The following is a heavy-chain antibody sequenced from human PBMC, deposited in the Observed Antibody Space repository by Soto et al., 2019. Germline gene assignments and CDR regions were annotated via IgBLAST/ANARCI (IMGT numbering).Heavy chain of an antibody. V-gene: IGHV4-4*02. CDR3: ARDGGDSSSWTFDY. D-gene: IGHD6-13*01. Sequence: QVQLQESGPGLVKPSGTLSLTCAVSGGSISSSNWWSWVRQPPGKGLAWMGEIYHSGSTNYNPSLQSRVTISVDKSSNRFSLTLSSVTAADTAVYYCARDGGDSSSWTFDYWGQGTMVTVSS. J-gene: IGHJ4*02. CDR2: IYHSGST. CDR1: GGSISSSNW.